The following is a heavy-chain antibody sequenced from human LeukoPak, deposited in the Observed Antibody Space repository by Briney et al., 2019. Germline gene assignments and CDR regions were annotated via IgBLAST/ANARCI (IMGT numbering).Heavy chain of an antibody. CDR3: ARWDDTYYYDSSGYYYDY. J-gene: IGHJ4*02. CDR1: GYTLTRCG. V-gene: IGHV1-18*01. Sequence: ASVKVSCKASGYTLTRCGISWVRQAPGQGLEWMGWISAYNGNTNYAQKLQGRVTMTTDTSMSTAYMELRSLRSDDTAVYYCARWDDTYYYDSSGYYYDYWGQGTLVTVSS. CDR2: ISAYNGNT. D-gene: IGHD3-22*01.